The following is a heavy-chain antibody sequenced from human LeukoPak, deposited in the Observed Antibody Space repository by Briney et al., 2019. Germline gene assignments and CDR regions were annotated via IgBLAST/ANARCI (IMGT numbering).Heavy chain of an antibody. V-gene: IGHV1-8*01. CDR3: ARGPGYDSSGYHLFDY. Sequence: GASVKVSCKASGYTFTSYDINWVRQATGQGLEWMGWMNPNSGNTGYAQKFQGRVTMTRNTSISTAYMELSSLRSEDTAVYYCARGPGYDSSGYHLFDYWGQGILVTVSS. J-gene: IGHJ4*02. D-gene: IGHD3-22*01. CDR1: GYTFTSYD. CDR2: MNPNSGNT.